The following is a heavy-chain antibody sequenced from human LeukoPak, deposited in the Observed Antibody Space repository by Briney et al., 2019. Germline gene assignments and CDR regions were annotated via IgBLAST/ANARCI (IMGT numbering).Heavy chain of an antibody. Sequence: SGTLSLTCTVSGGSISSYYWSWIRQPPGKGLEWIGYIYYSGSTNYNPSLKSRVTISVDTSKNQFSLKLSSVTAADTAVYYCVGAAAGYYYFYMGVWGKGTTVTISS. CDR2: IYYSGST. J-gene: IGHJ6*03. V-gene: IGHV4-59*01. CDR1: GGSISSYY. D-gene: IGHD6-13*01. CDR3: VGAAAGYYYFYMGV.